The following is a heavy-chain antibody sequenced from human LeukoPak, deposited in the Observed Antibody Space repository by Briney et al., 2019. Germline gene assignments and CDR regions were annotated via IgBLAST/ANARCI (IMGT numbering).Heavy chain of an antibody. V-gene: IGHV1-69*02. CDR3: ASGGANRLHLGVDY. Sequence: ASVKVSCKASGGTFSSYTISWVRQAPGQGLEWMGRIIPILGIANYAQKFQGRVTITADKSTSTAYMELSSLRSEDTAVYYCASGGANRLHLGVDYWGQGTLVTVSS. CDR1: GGTFSSYT. D-gene: IGHD3-16*01. CDR2: IIPILGIA. J-gene: IGHJ4*02.